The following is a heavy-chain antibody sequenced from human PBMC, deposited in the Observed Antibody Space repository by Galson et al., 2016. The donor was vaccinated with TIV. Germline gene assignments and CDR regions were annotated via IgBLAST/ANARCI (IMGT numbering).Heavy chain of an antibody. CDR3: ARNVEQGVVVLPSAITNWFDP. J-gene: IGHJ5*02. CDR1: GGTFSTYV. D-gene: IGHD2-2*01. Sequence: SVKVPCKASGGTFSTYVFSWLRQAPGQGLEWMGVINPIFGTANYAQTFQGRLTITADESTSSAYMELSSLRSDDTAVYYCARNVEQGVVVLPSAITNWFDPWGQGTLVTVSS. V-gene: IGHV1-69*13. CDR2: INPIFGTA.